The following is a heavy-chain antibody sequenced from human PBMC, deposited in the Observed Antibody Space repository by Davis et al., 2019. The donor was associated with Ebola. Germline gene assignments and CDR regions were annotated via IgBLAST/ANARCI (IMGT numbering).Heavy chain of an antibody. CDR3: ARVSLNYKNGWSAPFDP. Sequence: AASVKVSCKASGYSFTSSDVNWVRQAPGQGLEWMGWMNPNTGNASYAQKFQDRVTMTRNNSISTAYMELSSLRSDDTAVYYCARVSLNYKNGWSAPFDPWGQGTLVTVSS. CDR2: MNPNTGNA. J-gene: IGHJ5*02. V-gene: IGHV1-8*01. D-gene: IGHD1-7*01. CDR1: GYSFTSSD.